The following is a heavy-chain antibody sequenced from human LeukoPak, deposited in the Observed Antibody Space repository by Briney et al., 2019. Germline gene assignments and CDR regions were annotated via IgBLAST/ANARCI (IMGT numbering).Heavy chain of an antibody. CDR1: GITFSSYW. D-gene: IGHD5-12*01. V-gene: IGHV3-74*03. CDR2: INSDGSSI. Sequence: PGGSLRLSCAASGITFSSYWMHWVRQVPGKGLVWVSRINSDGSSITYADSVKGRFTISRDNARNTLYLQMNSLRVEDTAVYYCVREGRVSGYDFDCWGQGTLVTVSS. CDR3: VREGRVSGYDFDC. J-gene: IGHJ4*02.